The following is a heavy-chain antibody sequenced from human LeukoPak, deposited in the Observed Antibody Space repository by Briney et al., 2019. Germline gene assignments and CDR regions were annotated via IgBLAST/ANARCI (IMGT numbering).Heavy chain of an antibody. Sequence: SETLSLTCTVSGGSISSYYWSWIRQPPGKGLEWIGDVYDSGSTNYNPSLKSRVTISVDTSKNQFSLKLSSVTAADTAVYYCASSGSFRQQLIKWGQGTLVTVSS. CDR1: GGSISSYY. CDR3: ASSGSFRQQLIK. V-gene: IGHV4-59*01. D-gene: IGHD6-13*01. CDR2: VYDSGST. J-gene: IGHJ4*02.